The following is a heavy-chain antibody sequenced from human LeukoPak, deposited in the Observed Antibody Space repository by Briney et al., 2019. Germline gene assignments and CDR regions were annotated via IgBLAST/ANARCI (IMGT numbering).Heavy chain of an antibody. V-gene: IGHV4-34*01. CDR2: INHSGST. D-gene: IGHD3/OR15-3a*01. CDR3: ARGLRVFGPPGDWFDP. Sequence: ETLSLTCXVYGGSXSGYYWSWIRQPPGKGLEWIGEINHSGSTNYNPSLKSRVTISVDTSKNQFSLKLSSVTAADTAVYYCARGLRVFGPPGDWFDPWGQGTLVTVSS. J-gene: IGHJ5*02. CDR1: GGSXSGYY.